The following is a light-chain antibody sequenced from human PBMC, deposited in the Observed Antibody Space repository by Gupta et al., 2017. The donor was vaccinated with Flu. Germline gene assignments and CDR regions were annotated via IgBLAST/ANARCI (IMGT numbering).Light chain of an antibody. J-gene: IGKJ1*01. Sequence: EVGLTQSPATLSLSPGERATLSCRASQNINSYVAWYQQNPGQAPRLLIYDASHRAAGNPGRFSGSWYGTDFTLTSSSRETEDFGVYYWHQRSGSPTFGQGTKVEIK. CDR2: DAS. CDR3: HQRSGSPT. V-gene: IGKV3-11*01. CDR1: QNINSY.